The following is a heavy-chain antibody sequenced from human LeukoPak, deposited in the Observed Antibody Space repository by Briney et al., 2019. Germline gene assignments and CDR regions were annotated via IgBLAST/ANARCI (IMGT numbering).Heavy chain of an antibody. V-gene: IGHV4-59*12. D-gene: IGHD3-16*02. Sequence: SETLSLTCTVSGGSISSYYWSWIRQPPGKGLEWIGYIYYRGSTNYNPSLKSRVTISVDTSKNQFSLKLSSVTAADTAVYYCAREYYDYVWGSYRPVWFDPWGQGTLVTVSS. CDR1: GGSISSYY. CDR2: IYYRGST. J-gene: IGHJ5*02. CDR3: AREYYDYVWGSYRPVWFDP.